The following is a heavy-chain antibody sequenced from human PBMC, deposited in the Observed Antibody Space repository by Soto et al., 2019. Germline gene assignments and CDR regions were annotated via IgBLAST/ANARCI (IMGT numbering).Heavy chain of an antibody. D-gene: IGHD2-15*01. CDR3: ARGFRVAATRWWFDP. CDR1: GYGFTRHY. Sequence: ASVKVSCKAIGYGFTRHYIHWVRQAPGQGLEWMGTIFPGGVNIAYAQKFQGRVTMTKDTSTSTAYMELRSLRSDDTAVYYCARGFRVAATRWWFDPWGQGTLVTVSS. CDR2: IFPGGVNI. J-gene: IGHJ5*02. V-gene: IGHV1-46*01.